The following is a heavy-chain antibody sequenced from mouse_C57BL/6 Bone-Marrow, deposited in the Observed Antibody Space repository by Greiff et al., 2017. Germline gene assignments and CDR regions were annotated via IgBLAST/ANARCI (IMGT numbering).Heavy chain of an antibody. CDR1: GYTFTSYW. Sequence: QVQLQQPGAELVKPGASVTMSCKASGYTFTSYWITWVKQRPGQGLEWIGDIYPGSGSTNYNEKFKSKATLTVDTSSSTAYMQLSSLTSEDSAVYYCARSGSNYGWYFDVWGTGTTVTVSS. V-gene: IGHV1-55*01. CDR2: IYPGSGST. D-gene: IGHD2-5*01. CDR3: ARSGSNYGWYFDV. J-gene: IGHJ1*03.